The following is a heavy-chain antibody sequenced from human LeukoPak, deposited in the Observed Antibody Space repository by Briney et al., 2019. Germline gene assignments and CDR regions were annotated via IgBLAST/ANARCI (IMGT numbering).Heavy chain of an antibody. Sequence: ATVKVSCKASGYTLTTYFLHWVRQASGQGLEWRGMINPSAGTTNYAQNFQGRVTMTRDTSTSTVYMDLTSLRSEDTAVYYCAREAPGGYFDYWAQGTLVTVSS. D-gene: IGHD3-16*01. CDR1: GYTLTTYF. J-gene: IGHJ4*02. CDR3: AREAPGGYFDY. V-gene: IGHV1-46*01. CDR2: INPSAGTT.